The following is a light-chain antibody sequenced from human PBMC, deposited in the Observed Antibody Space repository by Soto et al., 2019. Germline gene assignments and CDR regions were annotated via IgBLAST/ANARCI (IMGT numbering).Light chain of an antibody. J-gene: IGKJ4*01. CDR1: QSVSSSY. CDR2: GAS. Sequence: EIVLTRSPGTLSLSPGERATLSCRASQSVSSSYLAWYQQKPGQAPRLLIYGASSRATGIPDRFSGSGSGTDFTLTISRLEPEDFAVYYCHQYGSSPLTFGGGTKVEI. V-gene: IGKV3-20*01. CDR3: HQYGSSPLT.